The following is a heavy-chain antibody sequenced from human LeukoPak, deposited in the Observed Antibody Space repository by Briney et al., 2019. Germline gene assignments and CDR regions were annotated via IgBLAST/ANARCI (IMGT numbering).Heavy chain of an antibody. V-gene: IGHV4-59*01. D-gene: IGHD3-16*01. Sequence: SETLSLTCTVSGGSISSYYWSWIRQPPGKGLEWIGYIYYSGSTNYNPSLKSRVTISVDTSKNQFSLKLSSVTAADTAVYYCAREVSAYPMRSFAYWGQGTLVTVSS. J-gene: IGHJ4*02. CDR3: AREVSAYPMRSFAY. CDR1: GGSISSYY. CDR2: IYYSGST.